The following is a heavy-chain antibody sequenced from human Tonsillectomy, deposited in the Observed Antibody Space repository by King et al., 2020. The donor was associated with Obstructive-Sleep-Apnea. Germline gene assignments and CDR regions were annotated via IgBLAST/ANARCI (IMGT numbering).Heavy chain of an antibody. CDR1: GFTFSDHY. CDR2: ISSSSTFI. CDR3: AGGGGSNNPTYNYFDP. Sequence: VQLVESGGGLVKPGGSLRLSCSASGFTFSDHYMSWIRQTPGKGLEWVSYISSSSTFINYADSEKGRFTISRDHAKHSLYLQMNSLRVEDTALYYCAGGGGSNNPTYNYFDPWGQGTLVTVSS. V-gene: IGHV3-11*06. D-gene: IGHD1-20*01. J-gene: IGHJ5*02.